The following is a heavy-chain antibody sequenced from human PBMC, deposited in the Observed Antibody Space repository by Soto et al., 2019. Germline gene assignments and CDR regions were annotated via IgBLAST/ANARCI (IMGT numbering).Heavy chain of an antibody. D-gene: IGHD2-15*01. CDR1: GGSISSSTYY. Sequence: SETLSLTCTVTGGSISSSTYYWGWLRQPPGKGLEWIGSIHYSGITKNNQSLKSRVTISVDTSKNQFSLKVTSVTAADTALYHCARHEKDCSGGTCYPGGFDYWGQGTLVTVSS. V-gene: IGHV4-39*01. J-gene: IGHJ4*02. CDR2: IHYSGIT. CDR3: ARHEKDCSGGTCYPGGFDY.